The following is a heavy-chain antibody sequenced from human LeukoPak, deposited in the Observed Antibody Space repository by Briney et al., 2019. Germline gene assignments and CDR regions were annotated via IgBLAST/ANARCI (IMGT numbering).Heavy chain of an antibody. CDR2: ISAGGGSI. V-gene: IGHV3-23*01. D-gene: IGHD5-12*01. CDR3: AKRASGYYFDS. Sequence: GGSLRLSCAASEFTFSSHAMSWVRQAPGKGLEWVSAISAGGGSIYYADSVKGRFTISRDNSKNTVYLQMSSLRAEDTAVFYCAKRASGYYFDSWGQGTLVTVSS. CDR1: EFTFSSHA. J-gene: IGHJ4*02.